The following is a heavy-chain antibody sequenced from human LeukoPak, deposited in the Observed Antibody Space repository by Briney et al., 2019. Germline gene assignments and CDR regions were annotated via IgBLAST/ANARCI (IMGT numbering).Heavy chain of an antibody. D-gene: IGHD1-26*01. CDR1: GFTVSSNY. Sequence: PGGSLRLSCAASGFTVSSNYMSWVRQAPGKGLEWVSVIYSGGCTYYADSVKGRFTISRDNSKNTLYLQMNSLRAEDTAVYYCARARRGSYYVFDYWGQGTLVTVSS. CDR2: IYSGGCT. V-gene: IGHV3-53*01. CDR3: ARARRGSYYVFDY. J-gene: IGHJ4*02.